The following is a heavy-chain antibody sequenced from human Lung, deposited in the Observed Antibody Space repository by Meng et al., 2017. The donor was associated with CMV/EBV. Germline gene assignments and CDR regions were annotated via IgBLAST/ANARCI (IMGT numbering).Heavy chain of an antibody. CDR1: GGSISSSSYY. V-gene: IGHV4-39*07. Sequence: SCTVSGGSISSSSYYWGWIRQPPGKGLEWIGSIYYSGSTYYNTSLKIPVTISVDTSKNQFSLKLSSVTDADTAVYYCARDGGKYCSSTSCESKHYYYGMDVWXQGTXVTVSS. J-gene: IGHJ6*02. CDR3: ARDGGKYCSSTSCESKHYYYGMDV. D-gene: IGHD2-2*01. CDR2: IYYSGST.